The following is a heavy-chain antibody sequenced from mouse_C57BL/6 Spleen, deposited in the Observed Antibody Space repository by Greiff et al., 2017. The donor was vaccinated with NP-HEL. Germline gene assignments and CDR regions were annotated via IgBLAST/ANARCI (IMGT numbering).Heavy chain of an antibody. CDR2: INPNNGGT. CDR1: GYTFTDYY. V-gene: IGHV1-26*01. Sequence: EVQLQQSGPELVKPGASVKISCKASGYTFTDYYMNWVKQSHGKSLEWIGDINPNNGGTSYNQKFKGKATLTVDKSSSTAYMELRSLTSEDSAVYYCARGGRLRENWFAYWGQGTLVTVSA. CDR3: ARGGRLRENWFAY. J-gene: IGHJ3*01. D-gene: IGHD2-4*01.